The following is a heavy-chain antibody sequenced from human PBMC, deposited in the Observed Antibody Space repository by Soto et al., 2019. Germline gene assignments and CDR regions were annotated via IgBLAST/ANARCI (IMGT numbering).Heavy chain of an antibody. Sequence: QVQLQESGPGLVKPSQTLSLTCTVSGGSISSGDYYWSWIRQPPGKGLEWIGYIYYSGSTYYNPSLKSRVNISVDTTKNQFSMKLSSVTAADTAVYYCARYCSGGSCYHNWFDPWGQGTLVTVSS. CDR1: GGSISSGDYY. D-gene: IGHD2-15*01. CDR3: ARYCSGGSCYHNWFDP. J-gene: IGHJ5*02. V-gene: IGHV4-30-4*01. CDR2: IYYSGST.